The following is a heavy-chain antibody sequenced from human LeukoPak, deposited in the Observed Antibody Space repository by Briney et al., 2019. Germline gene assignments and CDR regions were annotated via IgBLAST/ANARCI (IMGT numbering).Heavy chain of an antibody. J-gene: IGHJ4*02. Sequence: GGSLRLSCAASGFTFDDYAMHWVRQPPGKGLMWVSQISTDGSQTFYADSVKGRFTISRDKAKNTLFLQMDSLRPEDTAVYYCVRSLRSADFWGQGTLVTVSS. V-gene: IGHV3-74*01. CDR2: ISTDGSQT. CDR1: GFTFDDYA. CDR3: VRSLRSADF.